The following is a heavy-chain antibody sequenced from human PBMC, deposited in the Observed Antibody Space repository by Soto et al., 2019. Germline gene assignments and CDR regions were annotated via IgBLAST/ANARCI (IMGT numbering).Heavy chain of an antibody. CDR3: AKIVVVVAATRYYYYGMDV. V-gene: IGHV1-69*13. CDR1: GYTFTSYG. D-gene: IGHD2-15*01. J-gene: IGHJ6*02. CDR2: IIPIFGTA. Sequence: GASVKVSCKASGYTFTSYGISWVRQAPGQGLEWMGGIIPIFGTANYAQKFQGRVTITADESTSTAYMELSSLRSEDTAVYHCAKIVVVVAATRYYYYGMDVWGQGTTVTVSS.